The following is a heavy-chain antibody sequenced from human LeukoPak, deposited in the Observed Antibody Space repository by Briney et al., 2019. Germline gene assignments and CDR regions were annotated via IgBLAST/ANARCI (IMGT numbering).Heavy chain of an antibody. CDR1: GFAFSGYW. Sequence: GGSLRLSCAASGFAFSGYWMHWVRQGPGKGLGWVSKISGDGKITTYADSVKGRFTISRDNAKNTLYLQLNSLRAEDTAVYYCARGTNDWKGIDYWGQGPQVTVSS. V-gene: IGHV3-74*03. J-gene: IGHJ4*02. D-gene: IGHD1-1*01. CDR2: ISGDGKIT. CDR3: ARGTNDWKGIDY.